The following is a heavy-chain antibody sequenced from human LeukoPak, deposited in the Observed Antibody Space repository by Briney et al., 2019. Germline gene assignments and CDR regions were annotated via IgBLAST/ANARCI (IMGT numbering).Heavy chain of an antibody. Sequence: GGSLRLSCAASGFTFSSYGMHWVHQAPGKGLEWVAVISYDGSNKYYADSVKGRFTISRDNSKNTLYLQMNSLRAEDTAVYYCARDRDIVVVPAAIGYYFDYWGQGTLVTVSS. CDR1: GFTFSSYG. V-gene: IGHV3-30*03. J-gene: IGHJ4*02. CDR2: ISYDGSNK. D-gene: IGHD2-2*01. CDR3: ARDRDIVVVPAAIGYYFDY.